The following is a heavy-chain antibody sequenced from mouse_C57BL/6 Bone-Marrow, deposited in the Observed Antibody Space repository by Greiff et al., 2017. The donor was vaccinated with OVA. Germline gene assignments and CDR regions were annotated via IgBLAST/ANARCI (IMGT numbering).Heavy chain of an antibody. Sequence: VQLQQSGAELVKPGASVKLSCKASGYTFTEYTIHWVKQRSGQGLEWIGWFYPGSGSIKYNEKFKDKATLTADKSSSTVYMELSRLTSEDSAVYFCARHEALLYGNYHPYYFDYWGQGTTLTVSS. D-gene: IGHD2-1*01. V-gene: IGHV1-62-2*01. CDR2: FYPGSGSI. CDR1: GYTFTEYT. J-gene: IGHJ2*01. CDR3: ARHEALLYGNYHPYYFDY.